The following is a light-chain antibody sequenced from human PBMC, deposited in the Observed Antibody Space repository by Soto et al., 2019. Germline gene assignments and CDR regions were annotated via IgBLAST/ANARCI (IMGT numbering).Light chain of an antibody. CDR1: QSVISN. J-gene: IGKJ2*01. V-gene: IGKV3-15*01. Sequence: EIVMTQSPATLAVSPGERAPLSCRAIQSVISNVPWYRQKPGQASRLLIYGACTRAPGIPARFSGSGSGPELTPTISSLQSEDFAVYYCQQYNHWPPYTFRQGTKLEIK. CDR2: GAC. CDR3: QQYNHWPPYT.